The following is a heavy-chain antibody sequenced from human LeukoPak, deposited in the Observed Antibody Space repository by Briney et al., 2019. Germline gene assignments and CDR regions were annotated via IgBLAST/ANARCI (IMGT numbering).Heavy chain of an antibody. J-gene: IGHJ4*02. CDR1: GFHFRNYG. CDR2: TRDDGSKN. CDR3: ANGDCRGGRCSSGAY. V-gene: IGHV3-30*02. D-gene: IGHD2-15*01. Sequence: GGSLTLSCAASGFHFRNYGMHWVRPAPGKGLEWVAYTRDDGSKNWYGDSVKGRFTISRDNSKSTLYLQMNSLRGEDTAVYYCANGDCRGGRCSSGAYWGQGTLVTVSS.